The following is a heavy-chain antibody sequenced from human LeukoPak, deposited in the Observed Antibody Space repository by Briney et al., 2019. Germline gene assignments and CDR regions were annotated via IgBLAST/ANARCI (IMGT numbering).Heavy chain of an antibody. CDR2: IYYSGST. D-gene: IGHD3-10*01. CDR3: ARAPYYYGSGSYQPPDY. J-gene: IGHJ4*02. CDR1: GGSISSGDYY. V-gene: IGHV4-30-4*01. Sequence: SQTLSLTCTVSGGSISSGDYYWGWIRQPPGKGLEWIGYIYYSGSTYYNPSLKSRVTISVDTSKNQFSLKLSSVTAADTAVYYCARAPYYYGSGSYQPPDYWGQGTLVTVSS.